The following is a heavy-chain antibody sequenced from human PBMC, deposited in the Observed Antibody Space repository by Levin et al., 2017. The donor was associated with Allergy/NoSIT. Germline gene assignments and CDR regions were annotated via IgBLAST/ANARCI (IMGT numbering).Heavy chain of an antibody. D-gene: IGHD6-19*01. CDR2: INPSGGST. CDR1: GYTFTSYY. V-gene: IGHV1-46*01. CDR3: ARDLWAVAGAGDAFDI. Sequence: AASVKVSCKASGYTFTSYYMHWVRQAPGQGLEWMGIINPSGGSTSYAQKFQGRVTMTRDTSTSTVYMELSSLRSEDTAVYYCARDLWAVAGAGDAFDIWGQGTMVTVSS. J-gene: IGHJ3*02.